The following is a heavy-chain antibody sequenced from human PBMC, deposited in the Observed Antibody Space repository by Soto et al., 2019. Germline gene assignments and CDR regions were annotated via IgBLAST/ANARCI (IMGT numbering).Heavy chain of an antibody. V-gene: IGHV3-23*01. CDR3: ARDLPEAADHYSYYGMDV. J-gene: IGHJ6*02. CDR1: GFTFSSYA. CDR2: ISGSGGST. D-gene: IGHD6-13*01. Sequence: GGSLRLSCAASGFTFSSYAMSWVRQAPGRGLEWVSAISGSGGSTYYADSVKGRFTISRDNSKNTLYLQMNSLRAEDTAVYYCARDLPEAADHYSYYGMDVWGQGTXVTVSS.